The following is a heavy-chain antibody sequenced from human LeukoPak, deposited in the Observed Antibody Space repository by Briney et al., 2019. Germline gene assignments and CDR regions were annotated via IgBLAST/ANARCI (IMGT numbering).Heavy chain of an antibody. CDR3: ARFYCSSTSCYLAP. D-gene: IGHD2-2*01. CDR2: IYYSGST. V-gene: IGHV4-61*01. Sequence: PSETLSLTCTVSGGSVSSGSYYWSWIRQPPGKGLEWIGYIYYSGSTNYNSSLKSRVTISVDTSKNQFSLKLSSVTAADTAVYYCARFYCSSTSCYLAPWGQGTLVTVSS. J-gene: IGHJ5*02. CDR1: GGSVSSGSYY.